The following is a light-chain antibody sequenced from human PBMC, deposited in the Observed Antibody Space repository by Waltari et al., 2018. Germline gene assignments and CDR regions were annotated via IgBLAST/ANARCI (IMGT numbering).Light chain of an antibody. J-gene: IGLJ1*01. V-gene: IGLV2-14*01. CDR1: SSDVGRYNY. CDR2: EVS. CDR3: SSFTGSDTHV. Sequence: QSALTQPASVSGSPGQSITIPCTGTSSDVGRYNYVSWYQQHPGKAPKLMIYEVSHRPSGVSNRFSGSKSGNTASLTISGLQAEDEADYYCSSFTGSDTHVFGTGTKVTVL.